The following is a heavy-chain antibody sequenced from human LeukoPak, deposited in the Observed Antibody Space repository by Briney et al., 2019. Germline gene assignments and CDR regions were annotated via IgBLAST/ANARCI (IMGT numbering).Heavy chain of an antibody. V-gene: IGHV1-2*02. CDR3: ARGAYYDILTGYYYWFDP. CDR2: INPNSGGT. D-gene: IGHD3-9*01. CDR1: GYTFTGYY. J-gene: IGHJ5*02. Sequence: VASVEVSCKASGYTFTGYYMHWVRQAPGQGLEWMGWINPNSGGTNYAQKFQGRVTMTRDTSISTAYMELSRLRSDDTAVYYCARGAYYDILTGYYYWFDPWGQGTLVTVSS.